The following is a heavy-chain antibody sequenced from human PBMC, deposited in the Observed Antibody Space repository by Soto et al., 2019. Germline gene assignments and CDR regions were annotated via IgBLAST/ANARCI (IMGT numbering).Heavy chain of an antibody. V-gene: IGHV3-30*18. CDR2: ISYDGSNK. CDR1: GFTFSSYG. CDR3: AKEYYDFWSGYPYYYYYGMDV. Sequence: QVQLVESGGGVVQPGRSLRLSCAASGFTFSSYGMHWVRQAPGKGLEWVAVISYDGSNKYYADSVKGRFTISRDNSKNTRYLQMNSLRAEDTAVYYCAKEYYDFWSGYPYYYYYGMDVWGQGTTVTVSS. J-gene: IGHJ6*02. D-gene: IGHD3-3*01.